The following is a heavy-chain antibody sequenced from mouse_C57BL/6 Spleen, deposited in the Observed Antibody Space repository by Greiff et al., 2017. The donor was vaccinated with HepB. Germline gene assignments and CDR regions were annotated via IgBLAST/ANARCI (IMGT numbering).Heavy chain of an antibody. D-gene: IGHD2-1*01. V-gene: IGHV1-81*01. J-gene: IGHJ4*01. CDR3: AREAYGNYSYYYAMDY. CDR2: IYPRSGNT. Sequence: QVQLQQSGAELARPGASVKLSCKASGYTFTSYGISWVKQRTGQGLEWIGEIYPRSGNTYYNEKFKGKATLTADKSSSTAYMELRSLTSEDSAVYFCAREAYGNYSYYYAMDYWGQGTSVTVSS. CDR1: GYTFTSYG.